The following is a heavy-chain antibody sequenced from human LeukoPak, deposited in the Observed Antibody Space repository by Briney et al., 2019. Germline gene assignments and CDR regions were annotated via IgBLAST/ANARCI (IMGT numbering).Heavy chain of an antibody. V-gene: IGHV3-33*01. D-gene: IGHD3-16*02. CDR1: GFTFSNYG. Sequence: GRSLRLSCAASGFTFSNYGMHWVRQAPGKGLEWVSIIWYDGSNKYYADSVKGRFTISRDNSKNTLYLQMNSLSAEDTAVYYCAIIYDYLWGSFRPLDYWGQGTLVTVSS. CDR2: IWYDGSNK. CDR3: AIIYDYLWGSFRPLDY. J-gene: IGHJ4*02.